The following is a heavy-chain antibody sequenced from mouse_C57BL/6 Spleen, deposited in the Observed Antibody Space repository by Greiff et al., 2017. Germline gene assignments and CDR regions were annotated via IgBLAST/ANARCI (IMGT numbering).Heavy chain of an antibody. Sequence: DVQLVESEGGLVQPGSSMKLSCTASGFTFSDYYMAWVRQVPEKGLEWVANINYDGSSTYYLDSLKSRFIISRDNAKNILYLQMSSLKSEDTATYYCARDRDDGYAMDYWGQGTSVTVSS. V-gene: IGHV5-16*01. D-gene: IGHD2-14*01. CDR2: INYDGSST. CDR1: GFTFSDYY. J-gene: IGHJ4*01. CDR3: ARDRDDGYAMDY.